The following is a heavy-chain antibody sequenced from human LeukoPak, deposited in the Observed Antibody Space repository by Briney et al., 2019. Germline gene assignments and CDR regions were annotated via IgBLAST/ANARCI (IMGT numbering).Heavy chain of an antibody. J-gene: IGHJ4*02. Sequence: PGGSLRLSCVASGFTFSDYYMSWIRQAPGKGLEWVSYISSSGSTIYYADSVKGRFTISRDNAKNSLYLQMNSLRAEDTAVYYCARRRDSGSLQHFDYWGQGTLVTVSS. CDR3: ARRRDSGSLQHFDY. CDR1: GFTFSDYY. CDR2: ISSSGSTI. D-gene: IGHD1-26*01. V-gene: IGHV3-11*01.